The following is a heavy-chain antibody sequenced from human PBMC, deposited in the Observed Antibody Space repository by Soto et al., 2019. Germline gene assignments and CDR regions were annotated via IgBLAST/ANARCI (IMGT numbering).Heavy chain of an antibody. CDR3: ARSTMVRGVISFYFDY. D-gene: IGHD3-10*01. J-gene: IGHJ4*02. CDR2: IIPIFGTA. Sequence: ASVKVSCKASGGTFSSYAISWVRQAPGQGLEWMGGIIPIFGTANYAQKFQGRVTITADESTSTAYMELSSLRSVDTAVYYCARSTMVRGVISFYFDYWGQGTLVTVSS. CDR1: GGTFSSYA. V-gene: IGHV1-69*13.